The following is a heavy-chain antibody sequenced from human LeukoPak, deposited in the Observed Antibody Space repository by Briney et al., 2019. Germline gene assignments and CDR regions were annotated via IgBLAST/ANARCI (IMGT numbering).Heavy chain of an antibody. Sequence: SSETLSLTCSVSGVSIDSYHWSWIRQPPGKGLEWIGYFYYTGSTNYSPSFGGRVTISEDTSKNQISLRLTSVTAADTAVYYCAGRTAATTRPFDYWGQGTLVTVSS. CDR3: AGRTAATTRPFDY. CDR2: FYYTGST. J-gene: IGHJ4*02. D-gene: IGHD2-21*02. V-gene: IGHV4-59*01. CDR1: GVSIDSYH.